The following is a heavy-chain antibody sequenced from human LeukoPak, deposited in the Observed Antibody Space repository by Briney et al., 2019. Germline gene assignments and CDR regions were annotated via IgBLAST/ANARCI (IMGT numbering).Heavy chain of an antibody. CDR1: GFTFSSYS. J-gene: IGHJ3*02. CDR3: ASYCSSTSCYTTFGAFDI. D-gene: IGHD2-2*02. Sequence: GGSLRLSCAASGFTFSSYSMNWVRQAPGKGLEWVSYISSSSSTIYYADSVKGRFTVSRDNAKNSLYLQMNSLRAEDTAVYYCASYCSSTSCYTTFGAFDIWGQGTMVTVSS. CDR2: ISSSSSTI. V-gene: IGHV3-48*01.